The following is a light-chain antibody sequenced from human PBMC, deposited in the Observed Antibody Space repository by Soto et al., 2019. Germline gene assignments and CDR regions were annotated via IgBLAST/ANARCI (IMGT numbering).Light chain of an antibody. CDR3: QHYKTWPLS. CDR1: QGVGST. V-gene: IGKV3-15*01. J-gene: IGKJ4*01. CDR2: DAS. Sequence: ELVLTQSPATLSVSPGERATLSCRASQGVGSTLAWYRQAPGQAPRLLIYDASTRATGIPARFIGDGSGTEFTLTISSLQSDDIAVYYCQHYKTWPLSFGGGTRVEI.